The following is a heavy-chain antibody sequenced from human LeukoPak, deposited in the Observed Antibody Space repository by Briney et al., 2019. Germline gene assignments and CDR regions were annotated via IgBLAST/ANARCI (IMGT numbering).Heavy chain of an antibody. D-gene: IGHD3-22*01. CDR3: VTYYFDSSGPKKNY. J-gene: IGHJ4*02. CDR1: GGSFSGYY. V-gene: IGHV4-34*01. CDR2: INHSGST. Sequence: PSETLSLTCAVYGGSFSGYYWSWIRQPPGKGLEWIGEINHSGSTNYNPSLKSRVTISVDTSKKQFSLKLSSVTAADTAVYYCVTYYFDSSGPKKNYWGQGTLVTVSS.